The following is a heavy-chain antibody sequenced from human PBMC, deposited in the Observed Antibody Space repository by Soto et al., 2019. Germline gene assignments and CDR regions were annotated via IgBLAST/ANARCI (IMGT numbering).Heavy chain of an antibody. J-gene: IGHJ4*02. Sequence: EVQLWESGGGLVQPGGSLRLSCAASGFTFSRYAMNWVRRAPGKGLEWVSSISYSDHSTYYADSVKGRFTISRDNSKGTLYLQMNTLSAEDTAVYYCARRGGSNGWGDFDSWGQGTLVSVSS. V-gene: IGHV3-23*01. CDR1: GFTFSRYA. CDR2: ISYSDHST. D-gene: IGHD6-19*01. CDR3: ARRGGSNGWGDFDS.